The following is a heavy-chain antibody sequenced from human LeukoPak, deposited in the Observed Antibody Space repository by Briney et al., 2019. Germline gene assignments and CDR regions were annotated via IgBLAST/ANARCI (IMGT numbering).Heavy chain of an antibody. CDR1: GGSISNYY. J-gene: IGHJ4*02. Sequence: SETLSLTCTVSGGSISNYYWSWTRQPAGKGLEYIGRLYASGSTDYSPSLRSRLTMSLDTSKNQFSLKLTSVTAADTAIYYCARDGAATYSDYWGQGALVTVSS. V-gene: IGHV4-4*07. CDR3: ARDGAATYSDY. CDR2: LYASGST. D-gene: IGHD1-26*01.